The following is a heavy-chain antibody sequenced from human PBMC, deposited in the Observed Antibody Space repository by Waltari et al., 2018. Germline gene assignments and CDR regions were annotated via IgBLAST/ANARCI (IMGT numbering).Heavy chain of an antibody. D-gene: IGHD3-22*01. CDR3: AREGYYDSSGYPDAFDI. V-gene: IGHV1-69*12. CDR2: IIPIFGTA. J-gene: IGHJ3*02. Sequence: QVQLVQSGAEVKKPGSSVKVSCKASGGTFSSYAISWVRQAPGQGLEWMGGIIPIFGTANYAQKCQGRVTITADESTSTAYMELSSLRSEDTAVYYCAREGYYDSSGYPDAFDIWGQGTMVTVSS. CDR1: GGTFSSYA.